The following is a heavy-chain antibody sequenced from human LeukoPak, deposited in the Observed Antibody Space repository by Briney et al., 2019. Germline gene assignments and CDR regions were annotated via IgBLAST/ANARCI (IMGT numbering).Heavy chain of an antibody. CDR1: GYTFTSYD. CDR3: ARVVRTYYYDSSGYPNWFDP. J-gene: IGHJ5*02. Sequence: ASVKVSCKASGYTFTSYDINWVRQATGQGLEWMGWMNPNSGNTGYAQKFQGRVTMTRNTSISTAYMELSRLRSDDTAVYYCARVVRTYYYDSSGYPNWFDPWGQGTLVTVSS. V-gene: IGHV1-8*01. CDR2: MNPNSGNT. D-gene: IGHD3-22*01.